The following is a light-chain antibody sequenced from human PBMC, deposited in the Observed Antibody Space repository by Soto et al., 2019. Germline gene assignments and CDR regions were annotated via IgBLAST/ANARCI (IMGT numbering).Light chain of an antibody. Sequence: QSALTQPPSASGSPGQSVTISCTGTSGDIGGYDYVSWYQQQPGKAPKLMIYEVTKRPLGVPDRFSGSKSGNTATLTVSGLQAEDEANYYCSSYAGSNNPYVFGPGTKLTVL. CDR3: SSYAGSNNPYV. V-gene: IGLV2-8*01. CDR2: EVT. CDR1: SGDIGGYDY. J-gene: IGLJ1*01.